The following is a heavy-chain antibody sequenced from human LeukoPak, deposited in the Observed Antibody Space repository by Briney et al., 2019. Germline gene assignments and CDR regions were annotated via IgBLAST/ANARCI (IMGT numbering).Heavy chain of an antibody. Sequence: SETLSLICTVSGGSVSRYYWSWIRQSAGKGLEWIGRIYNSGSTTYNPSLKSRVTMSIDTSKNQFSLKLTSVIVADTAVYYCARDSGTTGEVKVDPWGQGTLVTVSS. CDR3: ARDSGTTGEVKVDP. CDR2: IYNSGST. J-gene: IGHJ5*02. CDR1: GGSVSRYY. D-gene: IGHD3-10*01. V-gene: IGHV4-4*07.